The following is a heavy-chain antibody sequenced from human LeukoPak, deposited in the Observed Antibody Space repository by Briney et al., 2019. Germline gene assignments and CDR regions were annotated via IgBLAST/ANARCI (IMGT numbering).Heavy chain of an antibody. Sequence: PGGSLRLSCATSGLSFSTSVIHWVRQIPGRGLQWVAWTWSDGVAKYYEASVKCRFTISIDRSKNPVFLQMNNLRAEDTALYNCTKETNAFDPWGQGTLVTVSS. CDR1: GLSFSTSV. J-gene: IGHJ3*01. V-gene: IGHV3-30*02. CDR3: TKETNAFDP. CDR2: TWSDGVAK. D-gene: IGHD1-7*01.